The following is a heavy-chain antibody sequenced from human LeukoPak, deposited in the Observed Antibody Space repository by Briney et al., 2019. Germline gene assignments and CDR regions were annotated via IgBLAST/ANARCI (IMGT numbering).Heavy chain of an antibody. V-gene: IGHV3-23*01. CDR2: ISGSGGST. D-gene: IGHD3-22*01. CDR1: GFTFSNAR. J-gene: IGHJ4*02. Sequence: GGSLRLSCATSGFTFSNARMNWVRQAPGKGLEWVSAISGSGGSTYYADSVKGRFTISRDNSKNTLYLQMNSLRAEDTAVYYCARAPRHDSSGYRTSDEFDYWGQGTLVTVSS. CDR3: ARAPRHDSSGYRTSDEFDY.